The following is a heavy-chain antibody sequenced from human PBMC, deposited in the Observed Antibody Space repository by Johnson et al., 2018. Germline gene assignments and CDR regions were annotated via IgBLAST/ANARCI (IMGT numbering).Heavy chain of an antibody. CDR3: ARDTYYYDSSGYYIGCDAFDI. Sequence: VQLVESGAEVKKPGSSVKVACTASGGTFSSYAISWVRQAPGQGLEWMGGIIPIFGTTNYAQKFQGRVTITADESTSTAYMELSSMRSEDTAVYYCARDTYYYDSSGYYIGCDAFDIWGQGTMVTVSS. CDR2: IIPIFGTT. CDR1: GGTFSSYA. D-gene: IGHD3-22*01. V-gene: IGHV1-69*01. J-gene: IGHJ3*02.